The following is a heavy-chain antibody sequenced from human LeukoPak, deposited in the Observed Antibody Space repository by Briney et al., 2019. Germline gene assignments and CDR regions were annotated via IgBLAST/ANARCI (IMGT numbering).Heavy chain of an antibody. V-gene: IGHV1-69*13. CDR3: ATPTFYDSSGYYYRHDAFDI. Sequence: SVKVSCKASGGTFSSYAISWVRQAPGQGLEWMGGIIPIFGTANYAQKFQGRVTITADESTSTAYMELSSLRSEDTAVYYCATPTFYDSSGYYYRHDAFDIWGQGTMVTVSS. CDR1: GGTFSSYA. J-gene: IGHJ3*02. D-gene: IGHD3-22*01. CDR2: IIPIFGTA.